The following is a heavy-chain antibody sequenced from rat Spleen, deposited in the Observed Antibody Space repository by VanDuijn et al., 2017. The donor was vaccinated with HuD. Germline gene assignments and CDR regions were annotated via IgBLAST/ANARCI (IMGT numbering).Heavy chain of an antibody. D-gene: IGHD1-6*01. J-gene: IGHJ2*01. CDR3: ATTPEGSYVYYFDY. Sequence: EVQLVESGGGFVQPGNSLKLSCAASVFIFSDYAMAWVRQSPKKGLVWFATIIYDGISTYYRDSVNGRFTISRDNAKSTLYLHMDSLRSEDTDTFSCATTPEGSYVYYFDYWGQGVMVTVSS. CDR2: IIYDGIST. V-gene: IGHV5S10*01. CDR1: VFIFSDYA.